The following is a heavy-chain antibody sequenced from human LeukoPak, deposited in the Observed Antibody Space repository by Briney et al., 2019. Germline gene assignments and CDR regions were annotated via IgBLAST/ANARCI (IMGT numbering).Heavy chain of an antibody. D-gene: IGHD1-1*01. CDR1: GFTFSSYG. CDR2: ISYDGSNK. Sequence: GGSLRLSCAASGFTFSSYGMHWVRQAPVKGLEWVAVISYDGSNKYYADSVKGRFTISRDNSKNTLYLQMNSLRAEDTAVYYCAKNKNDGGWFDPWGQGTLVTVSS. V-gene: IGHV3-30*18. J-gene: IGHJ5*02. CDR3: AKNKNDGGWFDP.